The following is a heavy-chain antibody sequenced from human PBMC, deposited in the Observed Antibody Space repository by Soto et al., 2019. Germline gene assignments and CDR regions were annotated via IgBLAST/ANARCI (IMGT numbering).Heavy chain of an antibody. Sequence: EAVKISCKGSGDNFSIYWIGCVRQVPGKGLEWMGIINLRDSDTRYSPSFQGQVTISADKSISTAYLQWSSLKASDTAMYYCARPSIAAAGMSYYYGMDVWGQGTKVTVSS. J-gene: IGHJ6*02. CDR3: ARPSIAAAGMSYYYGMDV. CDR2: INLRDSDT. D-gene: IGHD6-13*01. V-gene: IGHV5-51*01. CDR1: GDNFSIYW.